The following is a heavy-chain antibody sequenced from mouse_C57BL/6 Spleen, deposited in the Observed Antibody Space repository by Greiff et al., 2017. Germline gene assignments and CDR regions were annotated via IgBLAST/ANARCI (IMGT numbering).Heavy chain of an antibody. CDR2: INPYNGDT. Sequence: EVQLQQSGPELVKPGDSVKISCKASGYSFTGYFMNWVMQSHGKSLEWIGRINPYNGDTFYNQKFKGKATLTVDKSSSTAHMELRSLTSEDSAVYYCARDYGSSSQFAYWGQGTLVTVSA. V-gene: IGHV1-20*01. D-gene: IGHD1-1*01. CDR3: ARDYGSSSQFAY. J-gene: IGHJ3*01. CDR1: GYSFTGYF.